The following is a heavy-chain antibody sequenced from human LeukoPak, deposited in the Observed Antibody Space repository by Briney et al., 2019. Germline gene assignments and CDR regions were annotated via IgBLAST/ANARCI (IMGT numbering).Heavy chain of an antibody. CDR2: ISGSGGST. J-gene: IGHJ4*02. CDR1: GFTFSSYA. CDR3: AEDRWGVSGWYFDY. D-gene: IGHD6-19*01. Sequence: GGSLRLSCGASGFTFSSYAMSWVRQAPGKGREWVSAISGSGGSTYYADSVKGRFTISRDNSKNTLYLKMNSLRAEDTAVYYCAEDRWGVSGWYFDYWGQGTLVTVSS. V-gene: IGHV3-23*01.